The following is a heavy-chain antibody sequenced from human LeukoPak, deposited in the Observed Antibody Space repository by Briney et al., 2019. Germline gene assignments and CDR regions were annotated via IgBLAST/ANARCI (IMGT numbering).Heavy chain of an antibody. CDR1: GGSISSYY. CDR2: IYYSGST. D-gene: IGHD6-19*01. Sequence: SETLSLTCTVSGGSISSYYWGWIRQPPGKGLEWIGSIYYSGSTYYNPSLKSRVTISVDTSKNQFSLKLSSVTAADTAVYYCARHAMRRQWLLWGQGTLVTVSS. J-gene: IGHJ4*02. CDR3: ARHAMRRQWLL. V-gene: IGHV4-39*01.